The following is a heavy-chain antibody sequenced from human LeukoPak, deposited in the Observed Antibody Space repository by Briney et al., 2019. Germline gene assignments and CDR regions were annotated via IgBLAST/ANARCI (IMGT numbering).Heavy chain of an antibody. CDR2: ISYDGSNK. CDR1: GFTFSSYA. J-gene: IGHJ6*02. D-gene: IGHD2-2*01. V-gene: IGHV3-30*04. CDR3: AKGRYCSSTSCFHYYYYGMDV. Sequence: GGSLRLSCAASGFTFSSYAMHWVRQAPGKGLEWVVVISYDGSNKYYADSVKGRFTISRDNSKNTLYLQMNSLRAEDTAVYYCAKGRYCSSTSCFHYYYYGMDVWGQGTTVTVSS.